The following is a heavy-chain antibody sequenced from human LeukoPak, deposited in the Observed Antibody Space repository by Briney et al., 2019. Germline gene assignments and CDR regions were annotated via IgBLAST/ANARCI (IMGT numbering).Heavy chain of an antibody. V-gene: IGHV3-64*01. CDR1: GFNFINSA. CDR2: IARNGGST. J-gene: IGHJ4*02. D-gene: IGHD6-13*01. CDR3: ARGGVWQQLAVDY. Sequence: PGGPLRLSCAASGFNFINSAMHWVRQAPGKGLEYVSGIARNGGSTYYTNSVKGRFTISRDDSKNTLYLQMGSLRPEDMAVYYCARGGVWQQLAVDYWGQGTLVTVSS.